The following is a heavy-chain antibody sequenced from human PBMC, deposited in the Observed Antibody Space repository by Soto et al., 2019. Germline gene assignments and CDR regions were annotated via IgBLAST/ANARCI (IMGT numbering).Heavy chain of an antibody. Sequence: EVQLVESGGGLVQPGGSLRLSCAASGFTFSSYWMHWVRQAPGKGLVWVSRINSDGSSTSYADSVKGRFTISRDNAKNTLYLQMNSLRAEDTAVYYCASHGLSGSYGVGAFDIWGQGTMVTVSS. D-gene: IGHD1-26*01. J-gene: IGHJ3*02. V-gene: IGHV3-74*01. CDR3: ASHGLSGSYGVGAFDI. CDR1: GFTFSSYW. CDR2: INSDGSST.